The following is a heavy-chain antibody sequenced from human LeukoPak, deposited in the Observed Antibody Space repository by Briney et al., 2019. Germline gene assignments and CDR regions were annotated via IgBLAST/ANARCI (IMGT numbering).Heavy chain of an antibody. CDR3: GREWSVVAPI. CDR1: GGSFSGYY. V-gene: IGHV4-34*01. J-gene: IGHJ4*02. CDR2: INHSGST. Sequence: SETLSLACAVYGGSFSGYYWSWIRQPPGKGLEWIGEINHSGSTNYNPSLKSRVTISVDRSRNQFSLKLSSVTAADTAVYYCGREWSVVAPIWGQGTLVTVSS. D-gene: IGHD5-12*01.